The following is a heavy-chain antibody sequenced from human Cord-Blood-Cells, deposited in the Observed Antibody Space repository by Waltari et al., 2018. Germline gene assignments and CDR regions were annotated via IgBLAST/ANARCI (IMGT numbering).Heavy chain of an antibody. CDR2: ISYDGSNK. CDR3: ASIVMVP. D-gene: IGHD2-15*01. V-gene: IGHV3-30-3*01. CDR1: GFTFRRYA. Sequence: QVQLVESGGGVVQPGRSLRLSCAASGFTFRRYAMHWVRQAPGKGLEWVAVISYDGSNKYYADSVKGRFTISRDNSKNTLYLQMNSLRAEDTAVYYCASIVMVPWGQGTLVTVSS. J-gene: IGHJ5*02.